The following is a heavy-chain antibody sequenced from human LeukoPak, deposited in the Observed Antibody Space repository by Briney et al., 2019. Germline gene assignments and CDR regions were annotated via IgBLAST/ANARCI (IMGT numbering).Heavy chain of an antibody. CDR3: ARHASSGGNPLDY. CDR2: IYPGDSET. CDR1: GYTFTDYW. V-gene: IGHV5-51*01. Sequence: RGESLKISCKGSGYTFTDYWIGWVRQMPGKGLEWMAIIYPGDSETRYSPSFQGQVTISADKSIATAYQQWSSLKASDTAIYYCARHASSGGNPLDYWGQGTLVTVSS. D-gene: IGHD4-23*01. J-gene: IGHJ4*02.